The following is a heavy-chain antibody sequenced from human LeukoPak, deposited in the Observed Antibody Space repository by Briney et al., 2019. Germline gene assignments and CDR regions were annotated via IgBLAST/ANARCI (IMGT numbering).Heavy chain of an antibody. D-gene: IGHD3-10*01. V-gene: IGHV4-59*01. Sequence: SETLSLTCTVSGGSISSYYWSWIRQPPGKGLEWIGYIYYSGSTNYNPSPKSRVTISVDTSKNQFSLKLSSVTAADTAVYYCARGRGYYYYMDVWGKGTTVTVSS. J-gene: IGHJ6*03. CDR3: ARGRGYYYYMDV. CDR1: GGSISSYY. CDR2: IYYSGST.